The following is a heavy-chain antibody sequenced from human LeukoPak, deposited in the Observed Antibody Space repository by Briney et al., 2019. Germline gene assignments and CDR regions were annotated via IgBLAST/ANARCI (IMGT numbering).Heavy chain of an antibody. CDR3: AKDEVARYYDSSGYYGEADY. V-gene: IGHV3-23*01. D-gene: IGHD3-22*01. J-gene: IGHJ4*02. Sequence: ETLSLTCTVSGGSISSSSYYWGWVRQAPGKGLEWVSAISGSGGSTYYADSVKGRFTISRDNSKNTLYLQMNSLRAEDTAVYYCAKDEVARYYDSSGYYGEADYWGQGTLVTVSS. CDR2: ISGSGGST. CDR1: GGSISSSSYY.